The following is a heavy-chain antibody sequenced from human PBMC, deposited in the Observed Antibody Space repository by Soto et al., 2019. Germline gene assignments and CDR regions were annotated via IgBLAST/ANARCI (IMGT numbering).Heavy chain of an antibody. V-gene: IGHV3-23*01. CDR3: AKDRGYYDSSGLDY. J-gene: IGHJ4*02. CDR2: ISGSGGST. CDR1: GFTFSSYA. Sequence: GGSMGLACAASGFTFSSYAMSWVRQAPGKGLEWVSAISGSGGSTYYADSVKGRFTISRDNSKNTLYLQMNSLRAEDTAVYYCAKDRGYYDSSGLDYWGQGTLVTVSS. D-gene: IGHD3-22*01.